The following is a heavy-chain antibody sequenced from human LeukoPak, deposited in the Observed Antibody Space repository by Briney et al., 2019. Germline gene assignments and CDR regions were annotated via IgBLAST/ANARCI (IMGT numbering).Heavy chain of an antibody. CDR1: GFTFSDYY. CDR2: ISNSGSTI. CDR3: ARDGAYYYGSKDAFDY. Sequence: GGSLRLSCAASGFTFSDYYMSWIRQAPGRGLEWLSYISNSGSTIYYADSVKGRFTISRDNAKNSLYLQMNSLRAEDTAVYYCARDGAYYYGSKDAFDYWGQGTLVTVSS. V-gene: IGHV3-11*04. D-gene: IGHD3-10*01. J-gene: IGHJ4*02.